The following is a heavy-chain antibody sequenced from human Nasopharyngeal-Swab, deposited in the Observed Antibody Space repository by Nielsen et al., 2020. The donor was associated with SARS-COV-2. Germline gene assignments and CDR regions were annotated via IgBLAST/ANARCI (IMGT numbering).Heavy chain of an antibody. CDR2: IDPNSGGT. CDR3: ARPPSDYYDTSGFFGY. CDR1: GYIFTDYY. Sequence: ASVKVSCKTSGYIFTDYYIHWVRQAPGQGLEWMGRIDPNSGGTNYAQKFQGRVTMTRDTSITTAYMELSRLRSDDTAVYYCARPPSDYYDTSGFFGYWGQGTLVTVSS. V-gene: IGHV1-2*06. J-gene: IGHJ4*02. D-gene: IGHD3-22*01.